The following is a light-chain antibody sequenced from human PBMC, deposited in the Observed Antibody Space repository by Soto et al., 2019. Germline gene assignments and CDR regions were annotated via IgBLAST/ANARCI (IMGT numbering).Light chain of an antibody. Sequence: EIVLTQSPGILSLSPGERATLSCRASQSVSSYLAWYQQKPGQAPRLLIYDASNRATGIPARFSGSGSGTEFTLTINSLQPDDFATYYCQQYKSYWTFGQGTKVDI. CDR3: QQYKSYWT. CDR1: QSVSSY. CDR2: DAS. J-gene: IGKJ1*01. V-gene: IGKV3-11*01.